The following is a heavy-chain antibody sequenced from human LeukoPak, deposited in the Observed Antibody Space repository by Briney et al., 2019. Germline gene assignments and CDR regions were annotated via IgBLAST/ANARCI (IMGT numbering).Heavy chain of an antibody. CDR3: SREPLGLYFGSVR. CDR2: ISGSGSTI. CDR1: GFTFSSYE. D-gene: IGHD2-2*02. Sequence: GGSLRLSCAASGFTFSSYEMNWVRQAPGRGLEWISYISGSGSTIYYADSVKCRFTISRDKAKNSLYLQMNSVRGEDTAVYFCSREPLGLYFGSVRGGQGTLVTVSS. J-gene: IGHJ4*02. V-gene: IGHV3-48*03.